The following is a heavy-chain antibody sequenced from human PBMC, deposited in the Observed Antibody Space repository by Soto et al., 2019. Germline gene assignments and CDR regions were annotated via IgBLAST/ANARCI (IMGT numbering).Heavy chain of an antibody. V-gene: IGHV4-34*01. D-gene: IGHD2-2*01. CDR3: QANYHCTSTTCQVDY. CDR1: GGSFSGYY. Sequence: SETLSLTCAVYGGSFSGYYWSWIRQTPGKGLEWIGEINHSGSTNYNPSLKSRVTISVDTSKNQFSLKLSSVTAEDTAVYYCQANYHCTSTTCQVDYWGQGTLVTVSS. J-gene: IGHJ4*02. CDR2: INHSGST.